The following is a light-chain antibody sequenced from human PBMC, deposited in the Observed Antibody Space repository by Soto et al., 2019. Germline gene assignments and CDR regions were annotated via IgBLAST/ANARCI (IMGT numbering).Light chain of an antibody. CDR3: QQYNNWPIT. CDR2: GAS. Sequence: EIGMTQSEATLSVSPGERATLSCRASQSIDINLAWYQQKSGQAPRLLIYGASTRATGIPARFSGSGSGTEFTLTISSLQSEDFAVYYCQQYNNWPITFGQGTRLEIK. CDR1: QSIDIN. J-gene: IGKJ5*01. V-gene: IGKV3-15*01.